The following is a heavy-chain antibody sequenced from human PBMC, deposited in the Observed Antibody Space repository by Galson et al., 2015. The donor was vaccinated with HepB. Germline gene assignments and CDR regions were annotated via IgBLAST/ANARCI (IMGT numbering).Heavy chain of an antibody. CDR1: GFTFDDYA. Sequence: SLRLSCAASGFTFDDYAMHWVRQAPGKGLEWVSGISWNSGSIGYADSVKGRFTISRDNAKNSLYLQMNSLRAEDTALYYCAKDRGYGSGIGMDVWGQGTTVTVSS. V-gene: IGHV3-9*01. CDR3: AKDRGYGSGIGMDV. CDR2: ISWNSGSI. D-gene: IGHD3-10*01. J-gene: IGHJ6*02.